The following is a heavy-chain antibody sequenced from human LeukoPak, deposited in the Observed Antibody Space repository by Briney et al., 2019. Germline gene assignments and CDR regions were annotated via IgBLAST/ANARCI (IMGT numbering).Heavy chain of an antibody. CDR3: ARDSSGWYGQLDY. J-gene: IGHJ4*02. V-gene: IGHV1-69*01. CDR2: IIPIFGTA. CDR1: GGTFSSYA. D-gene: IGHD6-19*01. Sequence: GASVKVSCKASGGTFSSYAISWVRQAPGQGLEWVGGIIPIFGTANYAQKFQGRVTITADESTSTAYMELSSLRSEDTAVYYCARDSSGWYGQLDYWGQGTLVTVSS.